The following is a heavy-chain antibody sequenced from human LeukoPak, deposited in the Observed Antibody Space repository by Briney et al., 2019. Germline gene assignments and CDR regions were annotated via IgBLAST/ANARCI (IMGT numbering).Heavy chain of an antibody. D-gene: IGHD3-10*01. Sequence: PSETLSLTCTVSGGSISSGDYHWSWIRQPPGKGLEWIGHIYYSGSTYYNPSLKSRVTISVDTSKNQFSLKLSSVTAADTAVYYCARAGIYGSGSYSPNWFDPWGQGTLVTVSS. V-gene: IGHV4-30-4*08. CDR1: GGSISSGDYH. CDR2: IYYSGST. CDR3: ARAGIYGSGSYSPNWFDP. J-gene: IGHJ5*02.